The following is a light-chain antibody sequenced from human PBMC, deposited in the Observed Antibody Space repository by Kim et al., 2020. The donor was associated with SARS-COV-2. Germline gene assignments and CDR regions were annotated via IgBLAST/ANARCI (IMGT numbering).Light chain of an antibody. CDR1: QSISSY. Sequence: ASVGDRVTITCRASQSISSYLNWYQQKPGKAPKLLIYAASSLQSGVPSRFSGSGSGTDFTLTISSLQPEDFAIYYCQQSYSIPWTFGQGTKVDIK. CDR2: AAS. V-gene: IGKV1-39*01. J-gene: IGKJ1*01. CDR3: QQSYSIPWT.